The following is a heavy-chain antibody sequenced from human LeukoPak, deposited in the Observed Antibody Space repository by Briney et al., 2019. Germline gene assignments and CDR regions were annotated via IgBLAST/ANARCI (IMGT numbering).Heavy chain of an antibody. V-gene: IGHV3-23*01. CDR2: ISGSGGST. J-gene: IGHJ4*02. Sequence: GGSLGLSCAASGFTFSSYAMSWVRQAPGKGLEWVSAISGSGGSTYYADSVKGRFTISRDNSKNTLYLQMNSLRAEDTAVYYCARSLYYYDSSGYFDYWGQGTLVTVSS. D-gene: IGHD3-22*01. CDR3: ARSLYYYDSSGYFDY. CDR1: GFTFSSYA.